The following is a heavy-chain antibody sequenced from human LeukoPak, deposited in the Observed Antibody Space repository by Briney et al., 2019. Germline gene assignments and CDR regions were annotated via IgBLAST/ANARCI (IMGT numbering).Heavy chain of an antibody. CDR1: GGCISSYY. CDR2: IYYSGST. CDR3: ATNQRGGYLYYFDY. D-gene: IGHD2-21*02. Sequence: SETLSLTCTVSGGCISSYYWSWIRQPPGKGLEWIGYIYYSGSTNYNPSLKSRVTISVDTSKNQFSLKLSSVTAADTAVYYCATNQRGGYLYYFDYWGQGTLVTVSS. J-gene: IGHJ4*02. V-gene: IGHV4-59*01.